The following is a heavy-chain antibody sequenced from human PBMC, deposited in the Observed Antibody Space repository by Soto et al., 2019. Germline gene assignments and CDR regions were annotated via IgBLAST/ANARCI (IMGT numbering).Heavy chain of an antibody. Sequence: QVQLVESGGGVVQPGRSLRLSCAASGFTFSSYAMHWVRQAPGKGLEWVAVISYDGSNKYYADSVKGRFTISRDNSKNTLYLQMNSLRAEDTAVYYCARDGYYSSGWYYFDYWGQGTLVTVSS. J-gene: IGHJ4*02. CDR1: GFTFSSYA. CDR2: ISYDGSNK. V-gene: IGHV3-30-3*01. CDR3: ARDGYYSSGWYYFDY. D-gene: IGHD6-19*01.